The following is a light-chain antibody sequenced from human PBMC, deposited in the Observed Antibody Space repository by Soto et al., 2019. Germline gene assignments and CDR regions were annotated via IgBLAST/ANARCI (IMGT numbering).Light chain of an antibody. J-gene: IGLJ2*01. CDR2: SSN. CDR3: AAWDDSLNGVV. CDR1: STNIGSHT. Sequence: QSVLTQPPSASGTPGQRVTISCSGSSTNIGSHTVNWYQQVPGTAPKLLIYSSNLRPSGVPDRFSGAKSGTSASLAISGLQYEDEADYCCAAWDDSLNGVVFGGGNKLTVL. V-gene: IGLV1-44*01.